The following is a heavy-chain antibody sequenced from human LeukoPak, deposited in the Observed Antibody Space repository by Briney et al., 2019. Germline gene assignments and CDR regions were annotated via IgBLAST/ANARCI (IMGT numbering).Heavy chain of an antibody. V-gene: IGHV3-21*04. CDR1: GFTFNGYS. D-gene: IGHD2-15*01. Sequence: GGSLRLSCTASGFTFNGYSMNWVRQAPGKGLEWVSSISTSSSYIYYADSVKGRFTISRNNPKNTLYLQMNSLRAEDTALYYCAKAGGKYCSVGSCYAFDYWGQGTLVTVSS. CDR3: AKAGGKYCSVGSCYAFDY. CDR2: ISTSSSYI. J-gene: IGHJ4*02.